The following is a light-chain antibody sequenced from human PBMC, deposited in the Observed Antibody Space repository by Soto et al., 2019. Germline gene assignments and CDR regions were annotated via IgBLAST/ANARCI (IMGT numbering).Light chain of an antibody. Sequence: QSVLTQPASVSGSPGQSITIFCTGSSSDVGDYNYVAWYQQHPDKAPKLMIFDVSSRPSGVSNRFSGSKSGSTASLTISGLQAEDEADYFCSSYSSSGTLYVFGTGTKLTVL. CDR3: SSYSSSGTLYV. CDR2: DVS. J-gene: IGLJ1*01. V-gene: IGLV2-14*03. CDR1: SSDVGDYNY.